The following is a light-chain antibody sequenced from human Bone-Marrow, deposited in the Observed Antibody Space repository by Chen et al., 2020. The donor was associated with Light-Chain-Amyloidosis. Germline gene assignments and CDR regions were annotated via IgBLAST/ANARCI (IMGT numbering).Light chain of an antibody. CDR3: SSYTITNTLV. J-gene: IGLJ1*01. V-gene: IGLV2-14*01. CDR2: EVT. Sequence: QSALTQPASVSGSPGQSITIPCTGTSSDVGGDNHVSWYQQHPDKAPKLMIYEVTNRPSWVPDRFSGSKSDNTASLTISWLQTEDEAYYFCSSYTITNTLVFGSGTRVTVL. CDR1: SSDVGGDNH.